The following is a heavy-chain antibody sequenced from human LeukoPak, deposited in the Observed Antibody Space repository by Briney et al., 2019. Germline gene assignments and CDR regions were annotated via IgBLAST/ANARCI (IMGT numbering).Heavy chain of an antibody. V-gene: IGHV4-39*01. Sequence: KPSETLSLTCTVSGGSISSNSHYWGWIRQTPGKGLEWIGSIFYSGTTYYNPSLKSRVTISIDTSKNQISLKLRSVTAADTAIYYCARRQQTGGDNGLHNWFDPWGQGTLVTVSS. CDR3: ARRQQTGGDNGLHNWFDP. D-gene: IGHD2-21*01. CDR1: GGSISSNSHY. J-gene: IGHJ5*02. CDR2: IFYSGTT.